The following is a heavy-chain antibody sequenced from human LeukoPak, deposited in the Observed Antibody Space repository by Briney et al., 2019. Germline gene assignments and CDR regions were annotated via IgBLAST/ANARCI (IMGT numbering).Heavy chain of an antibody. CDR2: IYTGGGT. J-gene: IGHJ6*04. Sequence: SGGSLRLSCAVSGFSVRTNFMSWVRQAPGKGLEWVSVIYTGGGTDHADSVKGRFTISRDNAKNSLYLQMNSLRAEDTAVYYCASNPRRSGDVWGKGTTVTVSS. CDR1: GFSVRTNF. CDR3: ASNPRRSGDV. V-gene: IGHV3-53*01. D-gene: IGHD6-19*01.